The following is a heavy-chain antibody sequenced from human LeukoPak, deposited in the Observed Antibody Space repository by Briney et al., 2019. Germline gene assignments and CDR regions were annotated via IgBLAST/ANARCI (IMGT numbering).Heavy chain of an antibody. V-gene: IGHV4-61*02. CDR3: ARFGGSGSYFAYYFDY. CDR2: IYTSGST. Sequence: SETLSLTCTVSGGSIRSGNYYWSWIRQPAGTGLEWIGRIYTSGSTNYNPSLKSRVTISVDTSKNQFSLKLSSVTAADTAVYYCARFGGSGSYFAYYFDYWGQGTLVTVSS. CDR1: GGSIRSGNYY. D-gene: IGHD1-26*01. J-gene: IGHJ4*02.